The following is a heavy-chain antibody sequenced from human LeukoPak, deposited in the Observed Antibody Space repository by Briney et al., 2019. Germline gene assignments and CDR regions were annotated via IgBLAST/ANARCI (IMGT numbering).Heavy chain of an antibody. Sequence: PSQTLSLTCAVSGGSISRAAYSWSWIRQPPGKGLEWIGYIYHSGTTYYNPSLKTRVTISVDKSKSQFSLKLSSVTAADTAVYYCASGDYYGSGSFDYWGQGTLVTVSS. J-gene: IGHJ4*02. V-gene: IGHV4-30-2*01. CDR3: ASGDYYGSGSFDY. D-gene: IGHD3-10*01. CDR1: GGSISRAAYS. CDR2: IYHSGTT.